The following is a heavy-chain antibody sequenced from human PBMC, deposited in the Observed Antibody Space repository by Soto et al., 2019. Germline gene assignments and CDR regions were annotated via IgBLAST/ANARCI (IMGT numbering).Heavy chain of an antibody. CDR1: GGSISSSSYY. CDR3: ASRDYGDYGASYFDY. J-gene: IGHJ4*02. V-gene: IGHV4-39*01. Sequence: SETLSLTCTVSGGSISSSSYYWGWIRQPPGKGLEWIGSIYYSGSTYYNPSLKSRVTISVDTSKNQFSLKLSSVTAADTAVYYCASRDYGDYGASYFDYWGQGTLVTVSS. CDR2: IYYSGST. D-gene: IGHD4-17*01.